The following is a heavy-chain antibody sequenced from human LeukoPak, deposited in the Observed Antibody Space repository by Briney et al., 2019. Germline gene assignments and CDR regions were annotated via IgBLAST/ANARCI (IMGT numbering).Heavy chain of an antibody. V-gene: IGHV1-2*06. D-gene: IGHD1-26*01. CDR1: GYTFTGYY. CDR2: INPNSGGT. Sequence: ASVKVSCKASGYTFTGYYMHWVRQAPGQGLKWMGRINPNSGGTNYAQKFQGRVTMTRDTSISTAYMELSRLRSDDTAVYYCATPISGSYGNDYWGQGTLVTVSS. J-gene: IGHJ4*02. CDR3: ATPISGSYGNDY.